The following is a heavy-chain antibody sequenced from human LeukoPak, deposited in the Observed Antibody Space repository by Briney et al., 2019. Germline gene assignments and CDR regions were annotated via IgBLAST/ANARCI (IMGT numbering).Heavy chain of an antibody. CDR2: ISYDGSNK. CDR3: AREARDAFDI. CDR1: GFTFSSYG. Sequence: PGGSLRLSCAASGFTFSSYGMHWVRQALGKGLEWVAVISYDGSNKYYVDSVKGRFTISRDNSKNTLYLQMNSLRAEDTAVYYCAREARDAFDIWGQGTMVTVSS. D-gene: IGHD6-6*01. J-gene: IGHJ3*02. V-gene: IGHV3-30*03.